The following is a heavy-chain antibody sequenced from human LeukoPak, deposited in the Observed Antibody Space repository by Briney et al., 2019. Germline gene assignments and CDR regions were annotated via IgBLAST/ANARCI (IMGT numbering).Heavy chain of an antibody. CDR2: IYHSGST. V-gene: IGHV4-38-2*02. D-gene: IGHD6-13*01. Sequence: SETLSLTCTVSGYSISSGYYWGWIRQPPGKGLEWIGSIYHSGSTYYNPSLKSRVTISVDTSKNQFSLKLSSVTAADTAVYYCAREGGSNSVGWFDPWGQGTLVTVSS. CDR3: AREGGSNSVGWFDP. J-gene: IGHJ5*02. CDR1: GYSISSGYY.